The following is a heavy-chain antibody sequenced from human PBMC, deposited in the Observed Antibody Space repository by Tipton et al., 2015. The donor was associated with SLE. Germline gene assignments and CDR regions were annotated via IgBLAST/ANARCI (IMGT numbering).Heavy chain of an antibody. J-gene: IGHJ4*02. D-gene: IGHD5-24*01. Sequence: TLSLTCTVSGGSLSNSSYYWGWIRPPPGKGLEWIGTIYHSGTTCYNPSLKSRLTLSIDTSKNQFSLKLSSVTAADTAVYYCVRLELPATKADYWGPGTLVTVSS. CDR3: VRLELPATKADY. CDR2: IYHSGTT. CDR1: GGSLSNSSYY. V-gene: IGHV4-39*07.